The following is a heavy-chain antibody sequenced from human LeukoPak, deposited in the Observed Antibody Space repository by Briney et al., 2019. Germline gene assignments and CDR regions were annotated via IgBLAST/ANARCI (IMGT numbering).Heavy chain of an antibody. V-gene: IGHV3-48*01. CDR2: ISEDSKTK. CDR3: ARDFDSSWYGGNWFDP. J-gene: IGHJ5*02. D-gene: IGHD6-13*01. CDR1: GFTFSKYR. Sequence: PGGSLRLSCAASGFTFSKYRMNWVRQAPGKGLEWVSYISEDSKTKYYADSVKGRFTISRDDAQNSLFLQMNSLRAEDTAVYYCARDFDSSWYGGNWFDPWGQGTLVTVSS.